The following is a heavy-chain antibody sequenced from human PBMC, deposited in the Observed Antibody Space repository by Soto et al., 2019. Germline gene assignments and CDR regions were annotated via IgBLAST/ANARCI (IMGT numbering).Heavy chain of an antibody. CDR1: GFTFSNHP. V-gene: IGHV3-64D*06. Sequence: GGSLRLSCSASGFTFSNHPMHWVRQAPGKGLEYVSAISSGGGTTYYPDSVKGRFTISRDNSKNTLYLQMSSLRAEDTAMYHCVKAESHSTGYYYGYWGQGTLVTVSS. CDR3: VKAESHSTGYYYGY. CDR2: ISSGGGTT. D-gene: IGHD3-22*01. J-gene: IGHJ4*02.